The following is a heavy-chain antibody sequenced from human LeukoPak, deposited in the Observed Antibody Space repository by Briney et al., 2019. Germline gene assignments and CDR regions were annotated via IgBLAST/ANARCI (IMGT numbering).Heavy chain of an antibody. Sequence: GASVKVSCKASGYTFTSYYMHWVRQAPGQGLEWMGIINPSGGSTSYAQKFQGRVTMTRDMSTSTVYMELSSLRSEDTAVYYCTRAVNYCSTTSCLGYWGQGTLVTVSS. CDR1: GYTFTSYY. J-gene: IGHJ4*02. CDR3: TRAVNYCSTTSCLGY. CDR2: INPSGGST. V-gene: IGHV1-46*01. D-gene: IGHD2-2*01.